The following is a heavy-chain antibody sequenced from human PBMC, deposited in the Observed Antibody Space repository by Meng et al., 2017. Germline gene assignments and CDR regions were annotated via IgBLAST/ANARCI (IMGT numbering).Heavy chain of an antibody. CDR1: GYTFTSYG. CDR2: ISAYNGNT. V-gene: IGHV1-18*01. D-gene: IGHD2-21*01. Sequence: QVQLVQSGAEVKKPGASVKVSCKASGYTFTSYGISWVRQAPGQGLEWMGWISAYNGNTNYAQKLQGRVTMTTDTSTSTAYMELRSLRSDDTAVYYCAIHPCRGGDYYGGFDYWGQGTLVTVSS. CDR3: AIHPCRGGDYYGGFDY. J-gene: IGHJ4*02.